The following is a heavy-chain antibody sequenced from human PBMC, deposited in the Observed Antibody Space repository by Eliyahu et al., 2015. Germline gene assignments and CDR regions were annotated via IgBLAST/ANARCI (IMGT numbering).Heavy chain of an antibody. V-gene: IGHV1-69*01. CDR2: IIPIFGTA. Sequence: QVQLVQSGAEVKKPGSSVKVSCKASGGTFXSYAXXWVRQAPGQGLEWMGGIIPIFGTANYAQKFQGRVTITADESTSTAYMELSSLRSEDTAVYYCAREVTVTTWGKGEFDPWGQGTLVTVSS. J-gene: IGHJ5*02. CDR3: AREVTVTTWGKGEFDP. CDR1: GGTFXSYA. D-gene: IGHD4-17*01.